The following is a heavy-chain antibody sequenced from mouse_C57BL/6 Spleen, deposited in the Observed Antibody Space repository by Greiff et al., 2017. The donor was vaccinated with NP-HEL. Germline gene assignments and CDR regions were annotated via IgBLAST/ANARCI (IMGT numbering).Heavy chain of an antibody. CDR2: ISYDGSN. CDR3: ARGYSNYGG. J-gene: IGHJ3*01. CDR1: GYSITSGYY. D-gene: IGHD2-5*01. Sequence: EVHLVESGPGLVKPSQSLSLTCSVTGYSITSGYYWNWIRQFPGNKLEWMGYISYDGSNNYNPSLKNRISITRDTSKNQFFLKLNSVTTEDTATYYCARGYSNYGGRGQGTLVTVSA. V-gene: IGHV3-6*01.